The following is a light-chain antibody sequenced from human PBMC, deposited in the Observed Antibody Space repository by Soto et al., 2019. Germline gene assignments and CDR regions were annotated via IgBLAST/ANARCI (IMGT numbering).Light chain of an antibody. CDR2: GAF. J-gene: IGKJ5*01. Sequence: EIVLTQSPATLSLSPGKRATLSCRASPSVTNFLAWYQQKPGQAPRLLIYGAFNRATGIPARFSGSGSGTDFTLTISSLEPEDSAVYYCQQCNVWPPVTFGQGTRLEIK. V-gene: IGKV3-11*01. CDR3: QQCNVWPPVT. CDR1: PSVTNF.